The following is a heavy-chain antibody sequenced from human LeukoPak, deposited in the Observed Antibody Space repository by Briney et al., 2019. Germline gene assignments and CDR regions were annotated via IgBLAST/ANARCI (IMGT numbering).Heavy chain of an antibody. CDR1: GFTFSSYW. J-gene: IGHJ4*02. CDR3: ARKAAGLTFDY. D-gene: IGHD6-13*01. CDR2: INSDGSST. Sequence: GGSLRLSCAASGFTFSSYWMHWVRQAPGKGLVWISRINSDGSSTNYADSVKGRFIISRGNAENTLYLQMNSLRAEDTAVYYCARKAAGLTFDYWGQGTLVTVSS. V-gene: IGHV3-74*01.